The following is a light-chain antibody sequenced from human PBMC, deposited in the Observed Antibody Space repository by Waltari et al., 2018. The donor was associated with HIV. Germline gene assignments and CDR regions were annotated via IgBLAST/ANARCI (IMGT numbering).Light chain of an antibody. CDR2: WAS. CDR1: QSLLYTSNSKNY. V-gene: IGKV4-1*01. Sequence: IVMTQSPAFQAVSVGERATINCKSSQSLLYTSNSKNYLAWYQQKPGQPPQLLIYWASTRAFGVPDRFSGSGSGTDFTLTITRLEPEDFAVYYCQQYAKSPPVFTFGPGTRVDIK. CDR3: QQYAKSPPVFT. J-gene: IGKJ3*01.